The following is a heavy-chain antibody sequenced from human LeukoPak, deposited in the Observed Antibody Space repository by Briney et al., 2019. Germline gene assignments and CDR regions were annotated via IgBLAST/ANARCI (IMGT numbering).Heavy chain of an antibody. V-gene: IGHV1-2*02. CDR2: IYPNSGGT. Sequence: ASVKVSCRASGYTFSGYFMHWVRQAPGQGLEWIGWIYPNSGGTKYAQKFQGRVTMTRDTSISTIYMELSSLRSDDTAVYYCARFSGSSNFDCWGQGTLVTVSS. CDR3: ARFSGSSNFDC. CDR1: GYTFSGYF. D-gene: IGHD1-26*01. J-gene: IGHJ4*02.